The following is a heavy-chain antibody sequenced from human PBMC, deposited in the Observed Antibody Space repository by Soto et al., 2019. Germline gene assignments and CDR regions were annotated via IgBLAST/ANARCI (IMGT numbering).Heavy chain of an antibody. D-gene: IGHD1-26*01. V-gene: IGHV1-18*01. CDR1: GYSFTSYG. CDR3: GRGHEGATRFAY. J-gene: IGHJ4*02. CDR2: VSGYNFDT. Sequence: GASVKVSCKASGYSFTSYGISWVRQAPGQGLEWMGWVSGYNFDTIYVQKFQGRVTMTTDTSTSTAYMELSSLRSEDTAVYYCGRGHEGATRFAYWGQGPLVTVSS.